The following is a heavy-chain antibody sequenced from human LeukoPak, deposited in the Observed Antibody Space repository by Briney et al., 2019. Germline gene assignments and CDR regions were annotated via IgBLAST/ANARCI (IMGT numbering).Heavy chain of an antibody. CDR3: ARDIGAARSDY. Sequence: SETLSLTCSVSGGSIISYYWSWIRQPPGKGLEWIGYIYYSGSAKYNPSLKSRVTISVDTSKDQFSLKLTSVTAADTAVYYCARDIGAARSDYWGQGTLVTVSS. CDR1: GGSIISYY. D-gene: IGHD6-6*01. V-gene: IGHV4-59*01. CDR2: IYYSGSA. J-gene: IGHJ4*02.